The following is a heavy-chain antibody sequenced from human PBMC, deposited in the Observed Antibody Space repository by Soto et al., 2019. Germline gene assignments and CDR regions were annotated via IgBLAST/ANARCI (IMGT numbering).Heavy chain of an antibody. Sequence: GSLRLSCAASGFTFSSYGMHWVRQAPGKGLEWVAVIWYDGSNKYYADSVKGRFTISRDNSKNTLYLQMNSLRAEDTAVYYCARVGAYSYGPFDYWGQGTLVTVSS. J-gene: IGHJ4*02. D-gene: IGHD5-18*01. CDR2: IWYDGSNK. V-gene: IGHV3-33*01. CDR1: GFTFSSYG. CDR3: ARVGAYSYGPFDY.